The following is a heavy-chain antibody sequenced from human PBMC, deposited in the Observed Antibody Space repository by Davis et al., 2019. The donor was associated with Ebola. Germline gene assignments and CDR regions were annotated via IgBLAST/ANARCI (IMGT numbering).Heavy chain of an antibody. CDR2: IRSKANSYAT. Sequence: PGGSLRLSCAASGFTFSGSAMHWVRQASGKGLEWVGRIRSKANSYATAYAASVKGRLTISRDDSKNTAYLQMNSLKTEDTAVYYCTAGCSGGSCYGDVWGQGTLVTVSS. CDR1: GFTFSGSA. CDR3: TAGCSGGSCYGDV. D-gene: IGHD2-15*01. V-gene: IGHV3-73*01. J-gene: IGHJ4*02.